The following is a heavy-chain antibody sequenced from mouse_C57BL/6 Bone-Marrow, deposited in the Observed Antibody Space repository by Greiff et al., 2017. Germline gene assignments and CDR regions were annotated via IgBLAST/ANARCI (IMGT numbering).Heavy chain of an antibody. CDR3: AREGRFDY. V-gene: IGHV1-76*01. J-gene: IGHJ2*01. Sequence: QVQLQQSGAELVRPGASVKLSCKASGYTFTDYYINWVKQRPGQGLEWIARIYPGSGNTYYNEKFKGKATLTAEKSSSTAYMQLSSLTSEDSAVYFCAREGRFDYWGQGTTLTVSS. CDR2: IYPGSGNT. CDR1: GYTFTDYY.